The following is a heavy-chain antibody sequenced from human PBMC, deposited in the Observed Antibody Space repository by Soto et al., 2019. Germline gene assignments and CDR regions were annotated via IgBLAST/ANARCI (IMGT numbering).Heavy chain of an antibody. D-gene: IGHD1-26*01. CDR2: ISSSGSTI. CDR1: GFTFSDYY. Sequence: QVQLVESGGGLVKPGGSLRLSCAASGFTFSDYYMSWIRQAPGKGLEWVSYISSSGSTIYYADSVKGRFTISRDNAKNSLYRQMNSLRAEDTAVYYCARDLEWAKDYYYYGMDVWGQGTTVTVSS. V-gene: IGHV3-11*01. J-gene: IGHJ6*02. CDR3: ARDLEWAKDYYYYGMDV.